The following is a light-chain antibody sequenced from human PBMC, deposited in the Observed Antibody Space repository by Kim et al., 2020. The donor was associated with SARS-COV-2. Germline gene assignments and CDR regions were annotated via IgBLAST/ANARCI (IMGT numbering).Light chain of an antibody. J-gene: IGLJ2*01. CDR1: NSDVGNYNF. CDR2: EVT. V-gene: IGLV2-23*02. Sequence: QSALTQPASVSGSPGQSITISCTGTNSDVGNYNFVSWYQQYPGEPPKLMIYEVTKRPSGVSYRFSGSKSGNTASLTISGLQAEDEADYYCCSYSDTTSFVIIGGGTQLTVL. CDR3: CSYSDTTSFVI.